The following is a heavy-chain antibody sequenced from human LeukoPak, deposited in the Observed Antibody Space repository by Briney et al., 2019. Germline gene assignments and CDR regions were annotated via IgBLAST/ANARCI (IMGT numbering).Heavy chain of an antibody. CDR1: GYTFTGYY. J-gene: IGHJ4*02. CDR2: INPNSGGT. V-gene: IGHV1-2*02. Sequence: ASVTVSCKASGYTFTGYYMHWVRQAPGQGLEWMGWINPNSGGTNYAQKFQGRVTMTRDTSISTAYMELSRLRSDDTAVYYCARDAEYYYDSSGYSHGGYWGQGTLVTVSS. CDR3: ARDAEYYYDSSGYSHGGY. D-gene: IGHD3-22*01.